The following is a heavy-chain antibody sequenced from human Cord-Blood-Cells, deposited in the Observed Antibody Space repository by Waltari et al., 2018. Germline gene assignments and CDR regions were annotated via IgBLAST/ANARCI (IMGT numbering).Heavy chain of an antibody. V-gene: IGHV3-23*01. Sequence: EVQLLESGGGLVQPGGSLRLSCAASGFTVSRYAMNRVRQAPGKGLEWVAAISGSGGSKYYAASVKGRFTISRGNSKNTLYLQMNSLRAEDTAVYYCANSEGYYYGMDVWGQGTTVTVSS. J-gene: IGHJ6*02. CDR1: GFTVSRYA. CDR3: ANSEGYYYGMDV. CDR2: ISGSGGSK.